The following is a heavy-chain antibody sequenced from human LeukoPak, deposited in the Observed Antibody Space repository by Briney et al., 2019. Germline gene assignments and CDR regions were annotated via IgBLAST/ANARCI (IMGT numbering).Heavy chain of an antibody. CDR3: AWGGMAAFDS. J-gene: IGHJ4*02. CDR2: ISSSGNTR. Sequence: GGSLRLSCAASGFTFSGYYMSWIRQAPGKGLEWVAYISSSGNTRYYADSVKGRFTISRDNAKNSLYLQMYSLRAEDTAVYYCAWGGMAAFDSWGQGTLVTVSS. CDR1: GFTFSGYY. D-gene: IGHD3-16*01. V-gene: IGHV3-11*04.